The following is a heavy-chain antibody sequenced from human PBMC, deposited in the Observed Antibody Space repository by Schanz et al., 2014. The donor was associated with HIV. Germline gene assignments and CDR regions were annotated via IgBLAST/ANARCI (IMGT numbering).Heavy chain of an antibody. Sequence: QVQLVESGGGVVQPGRSLRLSCAASGFTFSTCGMHWVRQAPGKGLERAAFIWYDGSNKYYADSVKGRFTISRDNSKNTLYLQMTSLRAEDTAVYYCATAAVTDYSDNWGQGTLVTVSS. J-gene: IGHJ4*02. CDR1: GFTFSTCG. D-gene: IGHD4-17*01. CDR3: ATAAVTDYSDN. CDR2: IWYDGSNK. V-gene: IGHV3-33*08.